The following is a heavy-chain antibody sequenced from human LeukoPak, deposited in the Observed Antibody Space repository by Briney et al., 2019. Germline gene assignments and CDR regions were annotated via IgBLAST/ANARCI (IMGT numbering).Heavy chain of an antibody. CDR2: ISYDGSNK. V-gene: IGHV3-30*03. J-gene: IGHJ4*02. CDR1: GFTFSSYG. D-gene: IGHD5-12*01. Sequence: PGGSLRLSCAASGFTFSSYGMHWVRQAPGKGLEWVAVISYDGSNKYYADSVKGRFTISRDNSKNTLYLQMNSLRAEDTAVYYCASALRGYSGYDVDYWGQGTLVTVSS. CDR3: ASALRGYSGYDVDY.